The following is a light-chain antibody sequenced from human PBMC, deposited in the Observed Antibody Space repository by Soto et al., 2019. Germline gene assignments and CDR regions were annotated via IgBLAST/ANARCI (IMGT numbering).Light chain of an antibody. J-gene: IGKJ4*02. CDR1: QSISNW. CDR3: QYNSNYSVA. Sequence: IQMTQSPSSLSASVGDRLTITCRASQSISNWLGWYQQKPGKAPKLLIYAASTLESGVPSRFSGSGSGTESIPTSSSLQADVFTTYCCQYNSNYSVAFGGGTKVDIK. V-gene: IGKV1-5*01. CDR2: AAS.